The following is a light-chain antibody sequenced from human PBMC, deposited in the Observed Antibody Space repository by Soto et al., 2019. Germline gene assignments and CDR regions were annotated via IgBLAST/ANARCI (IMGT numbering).Light chain of an antibody. V-gene: IGKV3-20*01. CDR2: GAS. CDR3: QQYGSSRWT. CDR1: QSVGTTY. J-gene: IGKJ1*01. Sequence: EIVLTQSPVTLSLSPGERATLSCRASQSVGTTYLTWYQHKPGQAPRLLIYGASSRATGIPDRFSGSGSGTDFTLTISRLQPEDFAVYYCQQYGSSRWTFGQGTKVDIK.